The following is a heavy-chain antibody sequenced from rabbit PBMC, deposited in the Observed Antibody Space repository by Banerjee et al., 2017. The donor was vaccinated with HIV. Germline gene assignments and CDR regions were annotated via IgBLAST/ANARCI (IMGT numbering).Heavy chain of an antibody. J-gene: IGHJ4*01. Sequence: QEQLVESGGGLVQPGGSLKLSCKVSGFDFSNGYVMCWVRQAPGKGLEWIGCIDSSSITWYASWVNGRFTISKTSSTTVTLQMTSLTAADTATYFCMRYGTGWGDNLWGPGTLVTVS. CDR1: GFDFSNGYV. D-gene: IGHD4-1*01. V-gene: IGHV1S45*01. CDR2: IDSSSIT. CDR3: MRYGTGWGDNL.